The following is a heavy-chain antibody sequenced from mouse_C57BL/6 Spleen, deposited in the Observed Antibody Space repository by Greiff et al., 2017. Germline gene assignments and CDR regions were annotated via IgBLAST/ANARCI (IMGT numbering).Heavy chain of an antibody. CDR1: GYAFSSYW. Sequence: VQLQQSGAELVKPGASVKISCKASGYAFSSYWMNWVKQRPGKGLEWIGQIYPGDGDTNYNGKFKGKATLTADKSSSTAYMQLSSLTSEDSAVYFCARRGDYDDYAMDYWGQGTSVTVSS. J-gene: IGHJ4*01. CDR2: IYPGDGDT. D-gene: IGHD2-4*01. CDR3: ARRGDYDDYAMDY. V-gene: IGHV1-80*01.